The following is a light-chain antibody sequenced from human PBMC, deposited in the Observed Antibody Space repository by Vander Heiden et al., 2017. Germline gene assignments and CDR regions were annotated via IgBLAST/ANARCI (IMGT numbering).Light chain of an antibody. Sequence: EILLTQSPGTLSLSPGERATLSCRASQSVSSSFLAWYQQKPGQAPRLLMYGASSRATGFPDRFSGSGSGTDFTLTISRLEPEDFAVYYCQQYSSSPHTFGGGPRWRS. CDR1: QSVSSSF. J-gene: IGKJ4*01. V-gene: IGKV3-20*01. CDR2: GAS. CDR3: QQYSSSPHT.